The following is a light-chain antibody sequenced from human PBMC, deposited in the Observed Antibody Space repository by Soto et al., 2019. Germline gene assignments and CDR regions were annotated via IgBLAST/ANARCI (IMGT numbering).Light chain of an antibody. Sequence: EIVLAQSPATLSLSPGERATLSCRASQSVSSNLAWYQQKPGQAPRLLIYGAPTRATGIPDRFSGSGSGTEFTLTISRLQSEDFAVYYCQKYNNWPRTXGQGTKVDI. J-gene: IGKJ1*01. CDR2: GAP. CDR3: QKYNNWPRT. CDR1: QSVSSN. V-gene: IGKV3D-15*01.